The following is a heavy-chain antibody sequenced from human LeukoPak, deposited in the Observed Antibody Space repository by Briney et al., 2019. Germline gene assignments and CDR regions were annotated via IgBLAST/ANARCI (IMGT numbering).Heavy chain of an antibody. D-gene: IGHD6-19*01. CDR2: INPNSGDT. Sequence: ASVKVSCKASGYTFTGHYMHWVRQAPGQGPGWMGWINPNSGDTNYAQKFQGRVTLTRDASIGTAYMEMNRLTYDDTAIYYCARDVYTSGWRYFDLWGHGTLVTVSS. CDR1: GYTFTGHY. CDR3: ARDVYTSGWRYFDL. V-gene: IGHV1-2*02. J-gene: IGHJ2*01.